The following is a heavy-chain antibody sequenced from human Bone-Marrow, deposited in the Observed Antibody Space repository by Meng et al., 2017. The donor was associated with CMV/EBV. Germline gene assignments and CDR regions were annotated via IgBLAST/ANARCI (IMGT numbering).Heavy chain of an antibody. Sequence: GSLRLSCAVYGGSFSGYYWSWIRQPPGKGLEWIGEINHSGSTNYNPSLKSRVTISVDTSKNQFSLKLSSVTAADTAVYYCARVGKAVAGTANCPPDYWGQGTLGTVSS. J-gene: IGHJ4*02. CDR1: GGSFSGYY. V-gene: IGHV4-34*01. D-gene: IGHD6-19*01. CDR3: ARVGKAVAGTANCPPDY. CDR2: INHSGST.